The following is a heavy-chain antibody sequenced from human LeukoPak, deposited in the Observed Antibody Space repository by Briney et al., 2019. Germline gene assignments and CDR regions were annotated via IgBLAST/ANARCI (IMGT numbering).Heavy chain of an antibody. CDR1: GYTFTGYY. V-gene: IGHV1-2*02. CDR2: ISPNSGDT. CDR3: ATDRGSAWSFDY. D-gene: IGHD6-19*01. J-gene: IGHJ4*02. Sequence: GASVKVSCKASGYTFTGYYMHWLRQAPGQGLEWMGWISPNSGDTNYAQKFQGRFTMTRDTSISTAYMELSRLKSDDTAVYYCATDRGSAWSFDYWGQGTLVTVSS.